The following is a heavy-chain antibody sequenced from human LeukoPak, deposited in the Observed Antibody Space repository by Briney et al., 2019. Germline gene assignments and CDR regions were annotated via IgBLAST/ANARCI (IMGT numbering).Heavy chain of an antibody. D-gene: IGHD6-13*01. J-gene: IGHJ6*02. CDR3: ARDWGRRAAAGPYYYYYGMDV. V-gene: IGHV1-2*02. Sequence: ASVTVSFKASGYTFTGYYMHWVRQAPGQGLEWMGWINPNSGGTNYAQKFQGRVTMTRDTSISTAYMELSRLRSDDTAVYYCARDWGRRAAAGPYYYYYGMDVWGQGTTVTVSS. CDR2: INPNSGGT. CDR1: GYTFTGYY.